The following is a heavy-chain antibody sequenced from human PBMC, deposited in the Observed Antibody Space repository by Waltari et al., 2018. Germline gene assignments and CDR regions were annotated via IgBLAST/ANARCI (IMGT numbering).Heavy chain of an antibody. CDR2: INHSGST. Sequence: QVQLQQWGAGLLKPSETLSLTCAVYGGSFSGYYWSWIRQPPGKGLEWIGEINHSGSTNYNPSLKSRVTISVDTSKNQFSLKLSSVTAADTAVYYCALLGYCSGGSCSRGGDYYYYGMDVWGQGTTVTVSS. V-gene: IGHV4-34*01. J-gene: IGHJ6*02. CDR3: ALLGYCSGGSCSRGGDYYYYGMDV. D-gene: IGHD2-15*01. CDR1: GGSFSGYY.